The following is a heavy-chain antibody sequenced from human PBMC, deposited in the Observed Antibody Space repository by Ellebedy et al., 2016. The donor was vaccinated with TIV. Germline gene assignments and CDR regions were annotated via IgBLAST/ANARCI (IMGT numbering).Heavy chain of an antibody. CDR1: GFTFSSYS. V-gene: IGHV3-48*01. CDR3: ADGRELLGY. D-gene: IGHD1-26*01. CDR2: ISSSGGTI. J-gene: IGHJ4*02. Sequence: GESLKISXAASGFTFSSYSMNWVRQAPGKGLEWLSYISSSGGTIYYADSVKGRFTISRDNSKNTLYLQMNSLRAEDTAVYYCADGRELLGYWGQGTLVTVSS.